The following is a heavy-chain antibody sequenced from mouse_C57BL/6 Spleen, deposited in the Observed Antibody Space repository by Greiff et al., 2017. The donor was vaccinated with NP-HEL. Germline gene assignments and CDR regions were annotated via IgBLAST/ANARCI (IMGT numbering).Heavy chain of an antibody. Sequence: QVQLQQPGAELVRPGSSVKLSCKASGYTFTSYWMHWVKQRPIQGLEWIGNIDPSDSETHYNQKFKDKATLTVDKSSSTAYMQLSSLTSEDSAVYYCASAYYSNYYVDYWGQGTTLTVSS. D-gene: IGHD2-5*01. CDR3: ASAYYSNYYVDY. CDR1: GYTFTSYW. V-gene: IGHV1-52*01. J-gene: IGHJ2*01. CDR2: IDPSDSET.